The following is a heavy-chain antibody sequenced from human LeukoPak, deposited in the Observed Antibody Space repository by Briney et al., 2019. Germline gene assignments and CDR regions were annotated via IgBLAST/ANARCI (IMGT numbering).Heavy chain of an antibody. CDR1: GFTFSSYS. V-gene: IGHV3-21*04. CDR3: ARGGYSYGSYRPQYNWFDP. J-gene: IGHJ5*02. D-gene: IGHD5-18*01. Sequence: GGSLRLSFAASGFTFSSYSMNWVRQAPGKGLEWVSSMSSSSSYIYYADSVKGRFTISRDNAKNTLYLQMNSLRSEDTAVYYCARGGYSYGSYRPQYNWFDPWGQGTLVTVSS. CDR2: MSSSSSYI.